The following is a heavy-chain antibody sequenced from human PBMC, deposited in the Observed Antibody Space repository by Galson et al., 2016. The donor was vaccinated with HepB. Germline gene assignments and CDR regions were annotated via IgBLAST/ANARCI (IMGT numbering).Heavy chain of an antibody. CDR2: ISSRSSTI. J-gene: IGHJ2*01. D-gene: IGHD2-21*01. Sequence: SLRLSCAASGSNFDSHSINWVRQAPGKGLEWISQISSRSSTIYYADSVKGRFTISRDNAKNSLFLQMNSLRVEDTAVYFCAASVVLAGRSYWYFDLWGRGTLVTVSS. CDR1: GSNFDSHS. CDR3: AASVVLAGRSYWYFDL. V-gene: IGHV3-48*04.